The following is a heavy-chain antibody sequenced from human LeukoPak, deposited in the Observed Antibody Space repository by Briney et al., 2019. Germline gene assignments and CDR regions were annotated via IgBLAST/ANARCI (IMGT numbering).Heavy chain of an antibody. CDR2: IYSGGST. V-gene: IGHV3-53*01. J-gene: IGHJ6*03. CDR3: ARAYSGYYYYMDV. Sequence: GGSLRLSCAASGFTVSSNYMSWVRQAPGKGLEWVSVIYSGGSTYYADSVKGRFTISRDNSKNTLYLQMNSLRAEDTAVYYCARAYSGYYYYMDVWGKGTTVTISS. D-gene: IGHD3-10*01. CDR1: GFTVSSNY.